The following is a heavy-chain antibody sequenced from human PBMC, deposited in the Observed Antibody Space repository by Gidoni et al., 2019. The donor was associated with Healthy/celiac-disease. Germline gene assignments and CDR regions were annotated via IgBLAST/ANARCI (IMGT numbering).Heavy chain of an antibody. CDR2: INAGNGNT. J-gene: IGHJ3*02. CDR3: ARDHSDSNAFDI. Sequence: QVQLVQSGAEVKKPGASVKVSCKASGYTFTSYAMHWARQAPGQRLEWMGWINAGNGNTKYSQKFQGRVTITRDTSASTAYMELSSLRSEDTAVYYCARDHSDSNAFDIWGQGTMVTVSS. V-gene: IGHV1-3*01. CDR1: GYTFTSYA. D-gene: IGHD3-3*01.